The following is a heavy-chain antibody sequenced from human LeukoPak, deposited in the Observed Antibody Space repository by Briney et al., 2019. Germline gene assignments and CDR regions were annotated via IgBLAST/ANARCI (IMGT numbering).Heavy chain of an antibody. CDR1: GFTFTSYA. D-gene: IGHD6-19*01. CDR3: AKGAFEQWLAQVIPFDY. Sequence: PGGSLRLSCAASGFTFTSYAMSWVRQAPGKGLEWVSVINGGGASTDYADSVKGRFTISRDNSKNTLYLQMNSLRVEDTAVYYCAKGAFEQWLAQVIPFDYWGQGTLVTVSS. CDR2: INGGGAST. V-gene: IGHV3-23*01. J-gene: IGHJ4*02.